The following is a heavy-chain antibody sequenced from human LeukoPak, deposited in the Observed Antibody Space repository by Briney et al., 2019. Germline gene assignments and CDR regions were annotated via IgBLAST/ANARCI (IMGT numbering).Heavy chain of an antibody. V-gene: IGHV1-69*05. CDR2: IIPIFGTA. CDR1: GGTFSSYA. CDR3: ASSVVIRPGYFDY. D-gene: IGHD3-22*01. J-gene: IGHJ4*02. Sequence: SVEVSCKASGGTFSSYAISWVRQAPGQGLEWMGGIIPIFGTANYAQKFQGRVTITTDESTSTAYMELSSLRSEDTAVYYCASSVVIRPGYFDYWGQGTLVTVSS.